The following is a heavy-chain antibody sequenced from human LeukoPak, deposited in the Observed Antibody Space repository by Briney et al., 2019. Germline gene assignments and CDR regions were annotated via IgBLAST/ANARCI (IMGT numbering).Heavy chain of an antibody. D-gene: IGHD2-2*01. CDR1: GGSVSIYY. Sequence: PSETLSLTCTVSGGSVSIYYWSWIRRPPGRGLEWIAYLSHSGSSDSNPSLTSRVTTLVDTSKNQFSLKLTSVTAADTAVYYCARARYANAWYAFDIWGHATMVTVSS. CDR3: ARARYANAWYAFDI. J-gene: IGHJ3*02. CDR2: LSHSGSS. V-gene: IGHV4-59*02.